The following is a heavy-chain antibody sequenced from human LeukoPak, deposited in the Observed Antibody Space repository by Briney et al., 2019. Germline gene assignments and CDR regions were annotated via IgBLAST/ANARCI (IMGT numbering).Heavy chain of an antibody. CDR1: GYTFTSYD. Sequence: ASVKVSCKASGYTFTSYDINWVRQATGQGLEWRGWMNPNSGNTGYAQKFQGRVTMTRNTSISTAYMELSSLRSEDTAVYYCARGRRYYDSSGSRFDYWGQGTLVTVSS. D-gene: IGHD3-22*01. J-gene: IGHJ4*02. V-gene: IGHV1-8*01. CDR2: MNPNSGNT. CDR3: ARGRRYYDSSGSRFDY.